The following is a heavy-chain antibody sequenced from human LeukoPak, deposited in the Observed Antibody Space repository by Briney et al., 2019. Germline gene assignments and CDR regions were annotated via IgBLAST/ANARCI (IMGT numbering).Heavy chain of an antibody. D-gene: IGHD2-2*01. CDR1: GYTFTSYD. J-gene: IGHJ6*03. CDR2: MNPNSGNT. Sequence: GASVKVSCKASGYTFTSYDINWVRQATGQGLEWMGWMNPNSGNTGYAQKFQGRVTITRNTSISTAYMELSSLRSEDTAVYYCARGASTSDYYYYYMDVWGKGTTVTVSS. V-gene: IGHV1-8*03. CDR3: ARGASTSDYYYYYMDV.